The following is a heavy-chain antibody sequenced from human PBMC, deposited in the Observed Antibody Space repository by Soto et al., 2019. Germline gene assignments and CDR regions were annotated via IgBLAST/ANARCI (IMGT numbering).Heavy chain of an antibody. D-gene: IGHD2-15*01. V-gene: IGHV5-51*01. Sequence: PGESLKISCKASGYIFIDCWIGWVRQMPGKGLEWMGIVYPRDSDTRYSPSFQGQVTISADRSTGTAFLQWRSLKASDTALYYCAGPPLPGYSIHFNSWGQGTQVTV. CDR2: VYPRDSDT. CDR3: AGPPLPGYSIHFNS. J-gene: IGHJ4*02. CDR1: GYIFIDCW.